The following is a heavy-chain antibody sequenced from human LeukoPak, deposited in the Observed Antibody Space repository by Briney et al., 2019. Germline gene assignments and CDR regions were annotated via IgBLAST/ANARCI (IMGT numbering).Heavy chain of an antibody. Sequence: GGSLRLSCAASGFSFSSHSMNWVRQAPGKGLEWLSVIYSGGSTYYADSVKGRFTISRDNSKNTVYLQMNTLRVEDTAVYYCARGGSVPATRSFDYWGQGTLVTVSS. J-gene: IGHJ4*02. D-gene: IGHD2-21*02. CDR1: GFSFSSHS. CDR2: IYSGGST. CDR3: ARGGSVPATRSFDY. V-gene: IGHV3-66*01.